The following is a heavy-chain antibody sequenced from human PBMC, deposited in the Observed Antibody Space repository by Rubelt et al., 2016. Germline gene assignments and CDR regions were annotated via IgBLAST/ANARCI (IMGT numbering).Heavy chain of an antibody. CDR3: AKMTRRTPDFDS. D-gene: IGHD1-14*01. Sequence: QITLKESGPTLVKPTQTLTLTCTFSGFSLTTPGVGVSWIRQPPRTALALLALIYWDDDERYSPSLKTRLAITKDISKNQLVLTMTDMEPGETGTYDCAKMTRRTPDFDSWGQGTLVTVAS. V-gene: IGHV2-5*02. J-gene: IGHJ4*02. CDR2: IYWDDDE. CDR1: GFSLTTPGVG.